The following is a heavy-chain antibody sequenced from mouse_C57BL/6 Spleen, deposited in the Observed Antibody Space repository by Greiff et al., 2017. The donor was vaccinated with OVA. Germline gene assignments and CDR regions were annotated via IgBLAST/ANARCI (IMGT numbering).Heavy chain of an antibody. CDR2: IDPSDSYT. V-gene: IGHV1-69*01. D-gene: IGHD2-2*01. CDR1: GYTFTSYW. Sequence: QVQLQQPGAELVMPGASVKLSCKASGYTFTSYWMHWVKQRPGQGLEWIGEIDPSDSYTNYNQKFKGKSTLTVDKSSSTAYMQLSSLTSEDSAVYYCARWEGLRKGNYYAMDYWGQGTSVTVSS. CDR3: ARWEGLRKGNYYAMDY. J-gene: IGHJ4*01.